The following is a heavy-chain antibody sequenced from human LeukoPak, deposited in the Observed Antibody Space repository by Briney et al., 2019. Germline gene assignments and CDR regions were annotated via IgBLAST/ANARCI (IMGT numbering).Heavy chain of an antibody. CDR2: IYHSGST. D-gene: IGHD3-16*01. CDR1: GGSISSGGYS. V-gene: IGHV4-30-2*01. Sequence: PSETLSLTCAVSGGSISSGGYSWSWIRQPPGKGLEWIGYIYHSGSTYYNPSLKSRVTISVDRSKNQFSLKLSSVTAADTAVYYCARGVAGWGTNWFDPWGQGTLVTVSS. J-gene: IGHJ5*02. CDR3: ARGVAGWGTNWFDP.